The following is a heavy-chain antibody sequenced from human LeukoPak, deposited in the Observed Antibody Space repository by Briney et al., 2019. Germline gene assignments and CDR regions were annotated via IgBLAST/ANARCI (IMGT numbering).Heavy chain of an antibody. CDR1: GGSFSGYY. CDR3: ARTPDCSSTSCYSYYYYGMDV. Sequence: SETLSLTCAVYGGSFSGYYWSWIRQPPGKGLEWIGEINHSGSTNYNPSLKSRVTISVDTSKNQFSLKLSSVTAADTAVYYCARTPDCSSTSCYSYYYYGMDVWGQGTTVTVSS. J-gene: IGHJ6*02. CDR2: INHSGST. D-gene: IGHD2-2*01. V-gene: IGHV4-34*01.